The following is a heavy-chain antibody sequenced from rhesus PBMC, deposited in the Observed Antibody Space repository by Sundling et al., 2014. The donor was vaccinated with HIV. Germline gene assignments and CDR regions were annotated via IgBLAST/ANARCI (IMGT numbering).Heavy chain of an antibody. CDR2: IHSGGGST. CDR3: AKDPSYGIGYFDL. Sequence: EVQLVESGGGLVQPGGSLRLSCAASGFTFSRYGMYWVRQAPGKGLEWISAIHSGGGSTYYADSVKGRFTISRDNSNNTLSLQMNSLRAEDSAVYYCAKDPSYGIGYFDLWGPGTPITISS. V-gene: IGHV3S42*01. D-gene: IGHD4-29*01. CDR1: GFTFSRYG. J-gene: IGHJ2*01.